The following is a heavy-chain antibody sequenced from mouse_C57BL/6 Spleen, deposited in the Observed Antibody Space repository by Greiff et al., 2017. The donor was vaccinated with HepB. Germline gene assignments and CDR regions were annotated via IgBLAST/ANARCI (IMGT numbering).Heavy chain of an antibody. CDR1: GFTFSSYG. CDR3: ARQGATTANYFDY. Sequence: EVKLEESGGDLVKPGGSLKLSCAASGFTFSSYGMSWVRQTPDKRLEWVATISSGGSYTYYPDSVKGRFTISRDNAKNTLYLQMSSLKSEDTAMYYCARQGATTANYFDYWGQGTTLTVSS. J-gene: IGHJ2*01. CDR2: ISSGGSYT. V-gene: IGHV5-6*02. D-gene: IGHD1-2*01.